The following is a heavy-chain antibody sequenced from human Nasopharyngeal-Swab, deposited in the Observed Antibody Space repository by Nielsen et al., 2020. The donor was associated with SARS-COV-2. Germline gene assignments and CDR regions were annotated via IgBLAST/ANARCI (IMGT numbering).Heavy chain of an antibody. J-gene: IGHJ6*03. V-gene: IGHV1-3*01. CDR2: INAGNGNT. Sequence: WVRQAPGQRLEWMGWINAGNGNTKYSQKFQGRVTITRDTSASTAYMELSSLRSEDTAVYYCARDHLGAKQLNGRYYYYYYMDVWGKGTTVTDSS. CDR3: ARDHLGAKQLNGRYYYYYYMDV. D-gene: IGHD5-12*01.